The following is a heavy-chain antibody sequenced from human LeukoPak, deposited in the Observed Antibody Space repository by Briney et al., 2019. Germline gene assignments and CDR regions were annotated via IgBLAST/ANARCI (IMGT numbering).Heavy chain of an antibody. CDR2: ISSGGHST. Sequence: GGSLRLSCAASGFTFTKYAMSWVRLAPGKGLEWVSIISSGGHSTYYADSVKGRFTISRDNSKNTLYLQMNSLRVEDTAVYYCAKSFSSGWNYFDCWGQGTLVTVSS. D-gene: IGHD6-19*01. J-gene: IGHJ4*02. V-gene: IGHV3-23*01. CDR3: AKSFSSGWNYFDC. CDR1: GFTFTKYA.